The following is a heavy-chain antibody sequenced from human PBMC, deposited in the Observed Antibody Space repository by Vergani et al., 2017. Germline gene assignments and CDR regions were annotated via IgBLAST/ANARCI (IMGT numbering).Heavy chain of an antibody. Sequence: EVQLVESGGGLVKPGGSLRLSCAASGFTFSSYSMNWVRQAPGKGLEWVSSISSSSSYIYYADSVKGRFTISRDNAKNSLYLQMNSLRAEDTALYYCAKDTAPYYYYYMDVWGKGTTVTVSS. D-gene: IGHD2-21*02. CDR1: GFTFSSYS. CDR2: ISSSSSYI. CDR3: AKDTAPYYYYYMDV. J-gene: IGHJ6*03. V-gene: IGHV3-21*04.